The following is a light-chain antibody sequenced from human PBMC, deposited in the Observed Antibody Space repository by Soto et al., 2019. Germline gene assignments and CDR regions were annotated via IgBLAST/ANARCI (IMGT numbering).Light chain of an antibody. CDR1: SRDVGGYRY. CDR3: ISYAGSNNLPVV. CDR2: DVT. J-gene: IGLJ2*01. V-gene: IGLV2-8*01. Sequence: QSALTQPPSASGSPGQSVTISCTGTSRDVGGYRYVSWYHQHPGKAPKLMIYDVTKRPSGVPGRFSGSKSGNTASLTVSGLQAEDEADYYCISYAGSNNLPVVFGGGTKLTVL.